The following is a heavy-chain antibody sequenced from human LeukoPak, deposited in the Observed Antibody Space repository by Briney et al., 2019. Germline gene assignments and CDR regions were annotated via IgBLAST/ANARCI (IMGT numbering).Heavy chain of an antibody. Sequence: GGSLRLSCATSGFTFSHYGMHWVRQAPGRGLDWVAHIRYDESDKYYADSVKGRFTISRDISKNTVYLQMNSLRVEDTAVYYCAKDFYWAFDYWGQGTLATVSS. CDR1: GFTFSHYG. CDR2: IRYDESDK. V-gene: IGHV3-30*02. D-gene: IGHD2-8*02. J-gene: IGHJ4*02. CDR3: AKDFYWAFDY.